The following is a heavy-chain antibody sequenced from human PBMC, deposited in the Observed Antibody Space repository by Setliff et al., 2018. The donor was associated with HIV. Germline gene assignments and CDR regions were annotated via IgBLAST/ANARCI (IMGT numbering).Heavy chain of an antibody. D-gene: IGHD4-4*01. V-gene: IGHV4-59*11. Sequence: SETLSLTCTVSGGSISSHYWSWIRQPPGKGLEWIGYIYYSGSTNYNPSLKSRVTISVDTSKNQFSLKLSSVTAADTAVYYCARELRVTGIYYWGQGTLVTVS. J-gene: IGHJ4*02. CDR1: GGSISSHY. CDR3: ARELRVTGIYY. CDR2: IYYSGST.